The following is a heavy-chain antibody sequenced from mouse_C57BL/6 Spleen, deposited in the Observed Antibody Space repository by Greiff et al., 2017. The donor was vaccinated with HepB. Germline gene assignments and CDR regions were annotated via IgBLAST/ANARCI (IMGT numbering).Heavy chain of an antibody. CDR2: IYPRSGNT. V-gene: IGHV1-81*01. J-gene: IGHJ4*01. CDR3: ARMCAKFYAMDY. CDR1: GYTFTSYG. Sequence: VQLQESGAELARPGASVKLSCKASGYTFTSYGISWVKQRTGQGLEWIGEIYPRSGNTYYNEKFKGKATLTADKSSSTAYMELRSLTSEDSAVYFCARMCAKFYAMDYWGQGTSVTVSS.